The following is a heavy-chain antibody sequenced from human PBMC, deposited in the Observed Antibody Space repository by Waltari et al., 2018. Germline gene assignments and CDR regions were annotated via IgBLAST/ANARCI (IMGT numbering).Heavy chain of an antibody. CDR2: IYPGDYTT. V-gene: IGHV5-51*01. CDR1: GYNFINYW. J-gene: IGHJ4*02. Sequence: AEVKKPGESLKISCKASGYNFINYWIGWVRQMPGKGLEWMGIIYPGDYTTLYSPSFQGQVTISADKSITTAYLQWTSLQASDTAIYYCASRRYYYDSTSYYWLWGQGTLISVSP. D-gene: IGHD3-22*01. CDR3: ASRRYYYDSTSYYWL.